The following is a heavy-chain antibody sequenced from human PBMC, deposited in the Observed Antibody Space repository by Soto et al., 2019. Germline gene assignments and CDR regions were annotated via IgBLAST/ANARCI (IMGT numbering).Heavy chain of an antibody. D-gene: IGHD1-7*01. CDR3: ARETGENWTYEAH. CDR1: GGSISSYY. Sequence: SETLSLTCTVSGGSISSYYWSWIRQPPGKGLEWIGRITINGNTQKNPSFKSRVTMSIDTSRNHFSLNLQSATAADTALYYCARETGENWTYEAHWGPGALVTVSS. V-gene: IGHV4-4*07. CDR2: ITINGNT. J-gene: IGHJ1*01.